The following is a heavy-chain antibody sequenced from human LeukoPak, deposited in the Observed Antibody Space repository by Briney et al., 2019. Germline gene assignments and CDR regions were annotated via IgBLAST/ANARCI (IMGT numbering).Heavy chain of an antibody. Sequence: PGGSLRLSYAASGFTFSSYAMHWVRQAPGKGLEWVAVISYDGSNKYYADSVKGRFTISRDNSKNTLYLQMNSLRAEDTAVYYCARDRAARPVPLFDYWGQGTLVTVSS. CDR3: ARDRAARPVPLFDY. CDR1: GFTFSSYA. V-gene: IGHV3-30-3*01. CDR2: ISYDGSNK. D-gene: IGHD6-6*01. J-gene: IGHJ4*02.